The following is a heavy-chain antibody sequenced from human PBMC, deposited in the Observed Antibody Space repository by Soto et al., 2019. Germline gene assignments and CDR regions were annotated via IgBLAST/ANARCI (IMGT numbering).Heavy chain of an antibody. CDR2: IYYSGST. J-gene: IGHJ4*02. Sequence: SETLSLTCTVSGGSISSSSYYWGWIRQPPGKGLEWIGSIYYSGSTYYNPSLKSRVTISVDTSKNQFSLKLSSVTAADTAVYYCARHNFWSMTTVVTYFDYWGQGTLVTVSS. CDR1: GGSISSSSYY. D-gene: IGHD4-17*01. CDR3: ARHNFWSMTTVVTYFDY. V-gene: IGHV4-39*01.